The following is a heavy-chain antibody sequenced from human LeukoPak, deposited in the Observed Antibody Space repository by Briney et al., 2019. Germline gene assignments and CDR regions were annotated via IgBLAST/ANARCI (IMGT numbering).Heavy chain of an antibody. J-gene: IGHJ4*02. CDR1: GFTFTSFW. D-gene: IGHD6-13*01. CDR3: TREGILAGVDY. CDR2: IKQDGSEK. V-gene: IGHV3-7*01. Sequence: GGSLRLSCAASGFTFTSFWMSWVRLAPGKGLEWVANIKQDGSEKNYVDSVKGRFTISRDNAKNSVSLQMNSLRAEDTAVYYCTREGILAGVDYWGQGTLVTVSS.